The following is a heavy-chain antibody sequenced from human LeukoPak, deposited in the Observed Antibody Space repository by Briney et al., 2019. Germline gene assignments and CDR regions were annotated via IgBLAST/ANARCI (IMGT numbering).Heavy chain of an antibody. CDR3: ARTAMALAYYFDY. D-gene: IGHD5-18*01. CDR1: GFTFSSYA. J-gene: IGHJ4*02. CDR2: ISYDGSNK. Sequence: PGGSLRLSCAASGFTFSSYAMHWVRQAPGKGLEWVAVISYDGSNKYYADSVKGRFTISRGNSKNTLYLQMNSLRAEDTAVYYCARTAMALAYYFDYRGQGTLVTVSS. V-gene: IGHV3-30-3*01.